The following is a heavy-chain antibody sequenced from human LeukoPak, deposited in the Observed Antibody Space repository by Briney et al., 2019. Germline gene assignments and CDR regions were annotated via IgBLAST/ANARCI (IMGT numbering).Heavy chain of an antibody. CDR2: ISGFGGST. CDR1: GITFSSSA. Sequence: GGSLRLSCAASGITFSSSAMSWVRQAPGKGLEWVSGISGFGGSTYYAHSVKGRFTISRDNAKNSLYLQMNSLRAEDTAVYYCARGLGYCSGGSCSPYYYYYGMDVWGQGTTVTVSS. J-gene: IGHJ6*02. D-gene: IGHD2-15*01. CDR3: ARGLGYCSGGSCSPYYYYYGMDV. V-gene: IGHV3-23*01.